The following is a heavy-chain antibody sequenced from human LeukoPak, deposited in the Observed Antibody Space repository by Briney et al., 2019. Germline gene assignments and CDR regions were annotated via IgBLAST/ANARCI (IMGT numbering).Heavy chain of an antibody. CDR2: IYYSGIT. D-gene: IGHD6-6*01. V-gene: IGHV4-59*01. CDR1: GGSTSRYY. J-gene: IGHJ4*02. Sequence: SETLSLTCTVSGGSTSRYYWSWIRQPPGKGLEWIGYIYYSGITNYNPSLASRVTISVDTSKNQFSLKLSSVTAADTAVYYCARDGVAARPGGLGYWGQGTLVTVSS. CDR3: ARDGVAARPGGLGY.